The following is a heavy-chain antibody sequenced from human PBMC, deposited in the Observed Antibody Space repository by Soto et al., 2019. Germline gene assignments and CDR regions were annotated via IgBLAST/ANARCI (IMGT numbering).Heavy chain of an antibody. V-gene: IGHV4-59*01. CDR2: IYYSGST. D-gene: IGHD6-19*01. J-gene: IGHJ4*02. CDR3: AGGWHYYFDY. Sequence: SETLSLTWTVSGGSISRYYWSWIRQPPGKGLEWIGYIYYSGSTNYNPSLKSRVTISVDTSKNQFSLKLSSVTAADTAVYYCAGGWHYYFDYWGQGTLVTVSS. CDR1: GGSISRYY.